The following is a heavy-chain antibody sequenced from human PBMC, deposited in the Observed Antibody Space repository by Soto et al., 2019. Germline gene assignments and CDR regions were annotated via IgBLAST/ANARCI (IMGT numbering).Heavy chain of an antibody. J-gene: IGHJ4*02. D-gene: IGHD3-10*01. CDR1: GGSISSGGYY. CDR2: IYYIGST. CDR3: ATTYYFGSGSAY. Sequence: PSETLSLTCTVSGGSISSGGYYWSWIRQHPGKGLEWIGYIYYIGSTYYNPSLKSRVTISVDTSKNQFSLQLSSVTAADTAVYYCATTYYFGSGSAYWGQGTLVTVSS. V-gene: IGHV4-31*03.